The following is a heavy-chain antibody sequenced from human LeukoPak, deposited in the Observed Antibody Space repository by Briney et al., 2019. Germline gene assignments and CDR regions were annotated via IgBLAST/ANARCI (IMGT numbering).Heavy chain of an antibody. CDR1: GYTFSNYD. V-gene: IGHV1-8*03. Sequence: PGASVKVSCKASGYTFSNYDINWVRQATGQGLEWMGWMNPNSGNTGYAQKLQGRVTITRNTSINTAYMELSSLRSEDTAVYYCARGIRRNINYWFDPWGQGTLVTVSS. CDR3: ARGIRRNINYWFDP. CDR2: MNPNSGNT. J-gene: IGHJ5*02. D-gene: IGHD1-14*01.